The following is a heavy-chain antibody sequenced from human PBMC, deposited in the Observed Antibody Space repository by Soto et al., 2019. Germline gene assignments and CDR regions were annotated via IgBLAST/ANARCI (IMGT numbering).Heavy chain of an antibody. Sequence: SVKVSCKASGGTFSNSAIIWVRQAPGQGLEWMGGILPIFGTPNYAQKFQGRLTISADEFSGTAYMELNILRSEDTAVYYCAKTAEALDTAMLKGIAHWGQGRLVTVSS. D-gene: IGHD5-18*01. V-gene: IGHV1-69*13. CDR1: GGTFSNSA. J-gene: IGHJ4*02. CDR2: ILPIFGTP. CDR3: AKTAEALDTAMLKGIAH.